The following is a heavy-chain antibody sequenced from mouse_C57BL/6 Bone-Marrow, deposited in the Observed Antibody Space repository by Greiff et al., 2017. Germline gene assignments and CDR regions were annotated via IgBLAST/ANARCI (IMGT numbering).Heavy chain of an antibody. J-gene: IGHJ4*01. CDR2: ISSSGST. CDR3: ARDTYYSNGCYAMDY. V-gene: IGHV3-4*01. Sequence: EVQLQESGPALVKPSQTVSLTCTFTGYSITNGNHWWNWIRQVSGSKLEWIGYISSSGSTDSNPSLKSRLSITRDTSKNQLFLQLNSVTTEDIATYYCARDTYYSNGCYAMDYWGQGTSVTVSS. D-gene: IGHD2-5*01. CDR1: GYSITNGNHW.